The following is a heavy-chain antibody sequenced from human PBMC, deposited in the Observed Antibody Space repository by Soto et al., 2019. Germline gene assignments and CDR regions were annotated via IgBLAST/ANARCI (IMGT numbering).Heavy chain of an antibody. CDR2: IHYSGST. Sequence: SETLSLTCTVSDGSVSIGTYYWSWIRQPPGKGLEWIGFIHYSGSTNYNPSLKSRVTISVDKSKNQFSLKLSSVTAADTAVYYCAREGGGYRFDHWVQGTLVT. CDR3: AREGGGYRFDH. CDR1: DGSVSIGTYY. D-gene: IGHD3-16*02. V-gene: IGHV4-61*01. J-gene: IGHJ4*02.